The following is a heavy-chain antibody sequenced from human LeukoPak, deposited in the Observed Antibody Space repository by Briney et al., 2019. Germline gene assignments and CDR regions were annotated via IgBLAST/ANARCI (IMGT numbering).Heavy chain of an antibody. CDR1: RFTFNVYN. Sequence: GGSLRLSCAPSRFTFNVYNMIWVRHAPGGGLGWVSLISSRITYTYYADSVRGRFTTSTDNANNPLYLQMNCLRVEDAAVYYCGRRRGDSVAGNWYFELWGRGTLVTVSS. D-gene: IGHD6-19*01. V-gene: IGHV3-21*01. CDR3: GRRRGDSVAGNWYFEL. J-gene: IGHJ2*01. CDR2: ISSRITYT.